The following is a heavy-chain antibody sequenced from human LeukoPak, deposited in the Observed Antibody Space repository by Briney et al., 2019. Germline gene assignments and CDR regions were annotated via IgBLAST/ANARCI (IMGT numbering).Heavy chain of an antibody. CDR3: AKDTYYYDSSGYGMDV. V-gene: IGHV3-23*01. J-gene: IGHJ6*02. CDR2: ISGGGGAT. D-gene: IGHD3-22*01. Sequence: PGGSLRLTCAASGFTFSSYDMNWVRQAPGKGLEWVSLISGGGGATYYADSVKGRFTISRDNSKNTLYLQMNSLRAEDTAVYYCAKDTYYYDSSGYGMDVWGQGTTVTVSS. CDR1: GFTFSSYD.